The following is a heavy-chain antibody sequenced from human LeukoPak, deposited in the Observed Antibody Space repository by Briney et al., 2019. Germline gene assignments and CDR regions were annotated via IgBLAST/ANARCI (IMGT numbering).Heavy chain of an antibody. CDR3: ASSLIPYSSSPYFDY. Sequence: PGGSLRLSCAASGFTFSSYSMNWVRQAPGKGLEWVSYISSSSSTIYYAGSVKGRFTISRDNAKNSLYLQMNSLRAEDTAVYYCASSLIPYSSSPYFDYWGQGTLVTVSS. V-gene: IGHV3-48*01. CDR2: ISSSSSTI. D-gene: IGHD6-6*01. CDR1: GFTFSSYS. J-gene: IGHJ4*02.